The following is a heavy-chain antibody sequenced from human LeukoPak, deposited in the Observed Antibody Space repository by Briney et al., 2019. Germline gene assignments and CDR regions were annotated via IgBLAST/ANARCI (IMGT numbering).Heavy chain of an antibody. CDR1: GGSMNNYY. J-gene: IGHJ6*02. CDR3: ASAYGADYYYYGMDV. Sequence: SETLSLTCTVSGGSMNNYYWSWIRQPAGKGLEWIGRIYTSGSTNYSPSLKSRVTMSVDTSKNQFSLKLSSVTAADTAVYYCASAYGADYYYYGMDVWGQGTTVTVSS. V-gene: IGHV4-4*07. CDR2: IYTSGST. D-gene: IGHD4/OR15-4a*01.